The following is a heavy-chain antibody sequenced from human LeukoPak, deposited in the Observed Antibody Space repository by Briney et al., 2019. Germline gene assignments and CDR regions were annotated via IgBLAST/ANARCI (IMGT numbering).Heavy chain of an antibody. D-gene: IGHD3-16*01. CDR3: ARGRGPLRVEFGD. V-gene: IGHV4-4*09. CDR2: IFSGGST. Sequence: SETLSLTCNVSGGSLSRHYCSWIRQAPGKGLEWIGFIFSGGSTNYNPSLKSRVSISMDTSQNQLSLKLSSVTAADTAVYYCARGRGPLRVEFGDWGQGALVTVSS. CDR1: GGSLSRHY. J-gene: IGHJ4*02.